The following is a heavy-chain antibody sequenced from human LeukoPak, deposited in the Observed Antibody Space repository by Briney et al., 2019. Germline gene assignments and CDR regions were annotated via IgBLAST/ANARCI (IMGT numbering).Heavy chain of an antibody. J-gene: IGHJ4*02. V-gene: IGHV1-3*03. CDR3: AKEGLIVGAPRNYFDY. Sequence: GASVKLSCKASGYTFTNYAIHWVRQAPGHRLEWMGWITADDGDTKYSEDLQRRVTITSDTSATTAYMELSSLTSEDMAVYYCAKEGLIVGAPRNYFDYWGQGTLVTVSS. CDR2: ITADDGDT. D-gene: IGHD1-26*01. CDR1: GYTFTNYA.